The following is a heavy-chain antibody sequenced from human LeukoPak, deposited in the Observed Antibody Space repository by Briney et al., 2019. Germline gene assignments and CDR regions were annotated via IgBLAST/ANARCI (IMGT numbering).Heavy chain of an antibody. Sequence: GGSLRLSCAASGFIFSNAWMSWVRQAPGKGLEWVAVISFDGSSKDYAESVKGRFTISRDNSKNTLYLQMNSLRVEDTAVYYCAKAADQYYYYYFYYMDVWGKGTTVTVSS. D-gene: IGHD2-2*01. J-gene: IGHJ6*03. V-gene: IGHV3-30*18. CDR3: AKAADQYYYYYFYYMDV. CDR2: ISFDGSSK. CDR1: GFIFSNAW.